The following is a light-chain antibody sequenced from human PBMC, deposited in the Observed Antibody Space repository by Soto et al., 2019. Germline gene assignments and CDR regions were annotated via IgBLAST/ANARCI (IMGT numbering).Light chain of an antibody. Sequence: EVMMTQSASSVSVTPGERATLSCRASQSVSRNLTWYQQKPGQAPRVLIHGASTRATGIPPRFSGSGSGTEFTPPISSLLYAEDAVYYCQQYTNWTPITFGQGTRLEIK. J-gene: IGKJ5*01. V-gene: IGKV3-15*01. CDR1: QSVSRN. CDR2: GAS. CDR3: QQYTNWTPIT.